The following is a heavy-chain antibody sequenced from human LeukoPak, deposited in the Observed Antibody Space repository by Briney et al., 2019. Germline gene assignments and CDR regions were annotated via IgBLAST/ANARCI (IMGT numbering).Heavy chain of an antibody. CDR1: GYSFTNYG. CDR3: ARGTGDSSGYYYVY. V-gene: IGHV1-69*13. J-gene: IGHJ4*02. CDR2: IIPIFGRP. Sequence: ASVKVSCKASGYSFTNYGISWVRQAPGQGPEWMGGIIPIFGRPNYAQKFQGRVTITADESTSTAYMELSSLRSEDTAVYYCARGTGDSSGYYYVYWGQGTLVTVSS. D-gene: IGHD3-22*01.